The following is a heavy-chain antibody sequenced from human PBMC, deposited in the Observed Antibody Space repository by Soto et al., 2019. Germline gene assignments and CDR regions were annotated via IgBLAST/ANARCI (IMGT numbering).Heavy chain of an antibody. CDR3: AKDNAVTFGGVLDY. CDR2: ISWNSGSI. J-gene: IGHJ4*02. Sequence: GGSLRLSCAASGFTFDDYAMHWVRQAPGKGLEWVSGISWNSGSIGYADSVKGRFTISRDNAKNSLYLQMNSLRAEDTALYYWAKDNAVTFGGVLDYWGQGTLVTVSS. D-gene: IGHD3-16*01. CDR1: GFTFDDYA. V-gene: IGHV3-9*01.